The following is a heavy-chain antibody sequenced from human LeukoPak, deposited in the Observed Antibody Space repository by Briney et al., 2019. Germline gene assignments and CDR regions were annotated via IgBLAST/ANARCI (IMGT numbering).Heavy chain of an antibody. CDR2: IKQDGSEK. Sequence: ETLSLTCAVSGYSISSGYYWGWIRQPPGKGLEWVANIKQDGSEKYYVDSVKGRFTISRDNAKDSLYLQMNSLRAEDTAVYYCAREGLSDGSGSYYVRRRTYYFDYWGQGTLVTVSS. D-gene: IGHD3-10*01. CDR3: AREGLSDGSGSYYVRRRTYYFDY. V-gene: IGHV3-7*01. CDR1: GYSISSGYY. J-gene: IGHJ4*02.